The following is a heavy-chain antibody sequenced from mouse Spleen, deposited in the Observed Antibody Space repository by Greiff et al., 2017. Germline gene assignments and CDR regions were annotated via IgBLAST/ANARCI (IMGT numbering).Heavy chain of an antibody. CDR1: GYSFTGYY. V-gene: IGHV1-42*01. CDR2: INPSTGGT. D-gene: IGHD2-1*01. CDR3: ARGGNYVEGAMDY. Sequence: LVESGPELVKPGASVKISCKASGYSFTGYYMNWVKQSPEKSLEWIGEINPSTGGTTYNQKFKAKATLTVDKSSSTAYMQLKSLTSEDSAVYYCARGGNYVEGAMDYWGQGTSVTVSS. J-gene: IGHJ4*01.